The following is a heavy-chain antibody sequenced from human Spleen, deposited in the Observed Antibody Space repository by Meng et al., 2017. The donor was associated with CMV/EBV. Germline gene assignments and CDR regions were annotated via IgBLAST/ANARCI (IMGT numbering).Heavy chain of an antibody. J-gene: IGHJ4*02. Sequence: GESLKISCAASGFTFNNYWMTWVRQAPGKGLEWVANIKPDGTETFYVDSVKGRFIIARDNAKNSLFLQMNSLRAGDTAVNYCARDRPLDDSWSGYYRYWGQGILVTVSS. CDR1: GFTFNNYW. V-gene: IGHV3-7*01. CDR3: ARDRPLDDSWSGYYRY. D-gene: IGHD3-3*01. CDR2: IKPDGTET.